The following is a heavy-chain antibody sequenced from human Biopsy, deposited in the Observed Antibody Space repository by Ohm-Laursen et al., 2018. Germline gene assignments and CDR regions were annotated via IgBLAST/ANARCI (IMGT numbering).Heavy chain of an antibody. CDR1: GGSISNNNYY. CDR2: TFYRGST. CDR3: ARDYDTSGYYYVS. Sequence: GTLSLTCTVSGGSISNNNYYWGWIRQPPGKGLEWIGSTFYRGSTHYKPSLKSRVNISVDTSKNQFSLKLNSVTAADTAVHYCARDYDTSGYYYVSWGQGTLVTVSS. D-gene: IGHD3-22*01. J-gene: IGHJ5*02. V-gene: IGHV4-39*01.